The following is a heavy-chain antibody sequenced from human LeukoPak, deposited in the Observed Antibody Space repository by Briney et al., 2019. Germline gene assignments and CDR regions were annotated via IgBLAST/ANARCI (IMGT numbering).Heavy chain of an antibody. D-gene: IGHD3-3*01. J-gene: IGHJ5*02. CDR2: IYTSGST. CDR3: ARGPDTIFGVVIRLGWFDP. Sequence: SETLSLTCTVSGGSISSYYWSWIRQPAGKGLEWIGRIYTSGSTNYNPSLKSRVTMSVDTSKNQFSLKLSSATAADTAVYYCARGPDTIFGVVIRLGWFDPWGQGTLVTVSS. CDR1: GGSISSYY. V-gene: IGHV4-4*07.